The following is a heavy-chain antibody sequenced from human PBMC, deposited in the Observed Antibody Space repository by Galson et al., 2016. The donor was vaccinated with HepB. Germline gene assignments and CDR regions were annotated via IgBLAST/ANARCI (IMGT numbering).Heavy chain of an antibody. CDR2: IYNRGSA. V-gene: IGHV4-31*03. CDR1: GGSISSGGFY. D-gene: IGHD4-11*01. CDR3: ARIYSNYVLGMDV. Sequence: LSLTCTVSGGSISSGGFYWSWIRQHPGKGLEWIGYIYNRGSAYYTPSLKSRLIISVDTSKNQLSLKLSSVTAADTALYYCARIYSNYVLGMDVWGRGTTVTVSS. J-gene: IGHJ6*02.